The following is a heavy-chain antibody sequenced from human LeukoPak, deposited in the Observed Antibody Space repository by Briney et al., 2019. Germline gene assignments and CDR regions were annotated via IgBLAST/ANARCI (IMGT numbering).Heavy chain of an antibody. CDR1: GGSISSYY. J-gene: IGHJ6*02. V-gene: IGHV4-59*08. CDR2: FYYSGST. D-gene: IGHD2-15*01. Sequence: PSETLSLTCTVSGGSISSYYWSWIRQPPGKGLEWIGYFYYSGSTKYNPSLKSRVTISVDTSKNQFSLKLSSVTAADTAVYYRARLGRRIDGYYYGLDVWGQGTTVTVSS. CDR3: ARLGRRIDGYYYGLDV.